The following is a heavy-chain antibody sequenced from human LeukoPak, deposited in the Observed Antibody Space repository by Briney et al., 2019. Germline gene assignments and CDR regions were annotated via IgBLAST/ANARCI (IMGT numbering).Heavy chain of an antibody. CDR2: IYHSGST. CDR3: AREGGGNSAFDY. D-gene: IGHD4-23*01. V-gene: IGHV4-38-2*02. CDR1: GYSISSGYY. Sequence: SETLSLTCTVSGYSISSGYYWGWIRQPPGKGLEWIGSIYHSGSTNYNPSLKSRVTISVDTSKNQFSLKLSSVTAADTAVYYCAREGGGNSAFDYWGQGTLVTVSS. J-gene: IGHJ4*02.